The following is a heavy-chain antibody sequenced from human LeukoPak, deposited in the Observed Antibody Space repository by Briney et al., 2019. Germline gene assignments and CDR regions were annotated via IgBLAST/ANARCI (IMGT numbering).Heavy chain of an antibody. CDR3: AKDKVRRGYSGYGIGYYYYYMDV. D-gene: IGHD5-12*01. Sequence: PSETLSLTCTVSGGSISSYYWSWIRQPPGKGLEWIGYIYYSGSTNYNPSLKSRVTISLDTSKNQFSLKLSSVTAADTAVYYCAKDKVRRGYSGYGIGYYYYYMDVWGKGTTVTISS. CDR1: GGSISSYY. CDR2: IYYSGST. J-gene: IGHJ6*03. V-gene: IGHV4-59*01.